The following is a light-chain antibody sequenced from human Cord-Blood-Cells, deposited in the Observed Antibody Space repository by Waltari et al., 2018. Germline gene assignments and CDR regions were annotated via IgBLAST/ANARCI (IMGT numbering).Light chain of an antibody. CDR2: EVS. J-gene: IGLJ1*01. V-gene: IGLV2-14*01. CDR1: SSDVGGYNY. Sequence: QSALTQPASVSGSPGQSITISCTGTSSDVGGYNYVSWYQQHPGKAPKLMIYEVSNRPSGVSIRFSGSKSGNTASLTIAGLQAEEDADYYCSSYTSSSTRVFGTGTKVTVL. CDR3: SSYTSSSTRV.